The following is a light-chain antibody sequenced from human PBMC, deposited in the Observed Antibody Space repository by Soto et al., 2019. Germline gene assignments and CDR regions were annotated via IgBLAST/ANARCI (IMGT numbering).Light chain of an antibody. CDR1: SGHRSYI. J-gene: IGLJ1*01. CDR2: LESDGIY. V-gene: IGLV4-60*03. CDR3: ETWDSSTQV. Sequence: QPVLTQSSSASASLGSSVKLTCTLSSGHRSYIIAWHLQQPGKAPRYLMKLESDGIYNRGSGVPDRFSGSSSGADRYLIISNLQSEDEADYYCETWDSSTQVFGTGTKVTV.